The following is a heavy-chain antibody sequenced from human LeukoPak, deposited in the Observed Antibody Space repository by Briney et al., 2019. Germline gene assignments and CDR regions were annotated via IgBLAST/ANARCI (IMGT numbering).Heavy chain of an antibody. D-gene: IGHD2/OR15-2a*01. V-gene: IGHV4-4*07. CDR2: IRFNGNT. J-gene: IGHJ5*02. CDR1: GDSITTNH. Sequence: PSETLSLTCTVSGDSITTNHWSWIRQPAGKGLEWISRIRFNGNTDYNPSLKSRLTTSIDTPRNQFSLKLHPVTAADTAVYYCARDRGGNSWYNWYDAWGQGTLVTVSS. CDR3: ARDRGGNSWYNWYDA.